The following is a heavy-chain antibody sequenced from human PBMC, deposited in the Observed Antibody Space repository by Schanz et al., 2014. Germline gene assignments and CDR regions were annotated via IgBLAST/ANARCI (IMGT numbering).Heavy chain of an antibody. D-gene: IGHD5-18*01. CDR2: ISASGGDT. J-gene: IGHJ4*02. CDR3: VRVSFADPRLYRGMDRDIDY. V-gene: IGHV3-23*01. CDR1: EFTFSTDA. Sequence: DVHLLESGGGLVQPGGSLRLSCAASEFTFSTDAMSWVRQAPGKGLEWLSVISASGGDTYYADSVKGRFTISRDNSKNTLYLQMNSLRVEDTAVYYCVRVSFADPRLYRGMDRDIDYWGQGTLVTVSS.